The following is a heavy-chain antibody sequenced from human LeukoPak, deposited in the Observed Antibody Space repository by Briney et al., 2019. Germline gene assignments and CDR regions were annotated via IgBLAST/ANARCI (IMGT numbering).Heavy chain of an antibody. V-gene: IGHV4-59*12. CDR1: GGSISSYY. D-gene: IGHD3-22*01. J-gene: IGHJ5*02. CDR2: IYYSGST. Sequence: SETLSLTCTVSGGSISSYYWSWIRQPPGKGLEWIGYIYYSGSTNYNPSLKSRVTISVDTSKNQFSLKLSSVTAADTAAYYCARDTYYYDSSGYPNNWFDPWGQGTLVTVSS. CDR3: ARDTYYYDSSGYPNNWFDP.